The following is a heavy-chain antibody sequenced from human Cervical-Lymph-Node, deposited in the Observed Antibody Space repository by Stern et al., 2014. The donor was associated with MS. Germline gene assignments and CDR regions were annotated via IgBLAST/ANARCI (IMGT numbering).Heavy chain of an antibody. J-gene: IGHJ4*02. CDR2: IFHGGSDI. CDR3: ARQRYFDY. V-gene: IGHV5-51*01. CDR1: GYTFTSYW. Sequence: EVQLVESGPEVKRPGESLEISCQASGYTFTSYWIGWVRQMPGKGLEWIAIIFHGGSDIRYSPSFQGQVTISADKSSSTAYLQWNNLKASDTAIYYCARQRYFDYWGQGTLVTVSS.